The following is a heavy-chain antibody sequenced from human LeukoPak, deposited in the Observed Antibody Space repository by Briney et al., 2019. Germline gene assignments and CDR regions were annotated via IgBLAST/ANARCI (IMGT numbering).Heavy chain of an antibody. V-gene: IGHV3-48*02. J-gene: IGHJ4*02. CDR3: ARGGYIDY. CDR1: GFTFSSYG. CDR2: ISTNSSII. D-gene: IGHD5-12*01. Sequence: PGRSLRLSCAASGFTFSSYGMNWVRQAPGKGLEWVSYISTNSSIIYYADSVKGRFTISRDTAKSSLYLQMTSLRDDDTAVYYCARGGYIDYWGQGTLVTVSS.